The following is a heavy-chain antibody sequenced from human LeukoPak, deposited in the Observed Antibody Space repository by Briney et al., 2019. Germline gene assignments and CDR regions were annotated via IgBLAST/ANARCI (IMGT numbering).Heavy chain of an antibody. CDR1: GFTFSSFA. D-gene: IGHD3-10*01. CDR2: MSYNGNDK. CDR3: ARVPSRFGEYGYFDY. Sequence: GGSLRLSCAASGFTFSSFAMHWVRQTPGKGLEWVAGMSYNGNDKYYEDSLKGRFTISRDNSKNTLYLQMNSLRAEDTAVYYCARVPSRFGEYGYFDYWGQGSLVTVSS. J-gene: IGHJ4*02. V-gene: IGHV3-30*04.